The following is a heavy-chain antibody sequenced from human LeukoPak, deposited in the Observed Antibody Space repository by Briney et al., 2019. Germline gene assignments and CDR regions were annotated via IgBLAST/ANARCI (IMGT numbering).Heavy chain of an antibody. CDR3: GTLGNADGAY. D-gene: IGHD4/OR15-4a*01. J-gene: IGHJ4*02. CDR1: GDTFSTYS. CDR2: IVPMFGAA. Sequence: ASVKVSCRASGDTFSTYSISTVRQAPGEGLEWMGGIVPMFGAANYAQKFQGRVTITADESTSTTYMELGSLRSEDTAFYYCGTLGNADGAYWGQGTLVTVSS. V-gene: IGHV1-69*01.